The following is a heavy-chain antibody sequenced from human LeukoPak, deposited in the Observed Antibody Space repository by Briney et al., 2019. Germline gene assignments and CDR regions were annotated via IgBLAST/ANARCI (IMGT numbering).Heavy chain of an antibody. Sequence: PSETLSLTCTVSGGSISSSSYYWGWIRQPPGKGLEWIGSIYYSGSTYYNPSLKSRVTISVDTSKNQFSLKLSSVTAADTAVYYCARLQDSWSLAPERWGQGTLVTVSS. V-gene: IGHV4-39*01. D-gene: IGHD2-15*01. J-gene: IGHJ4*02. CDR2: IYYSGST. CDR1: GGSISSSSYY. CDR3: ARLQDSWSLAPER.